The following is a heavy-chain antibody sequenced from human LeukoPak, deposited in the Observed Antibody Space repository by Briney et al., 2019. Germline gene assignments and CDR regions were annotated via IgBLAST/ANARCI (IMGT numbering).Heavy chain of an antibody. J-gene: IGHJ4*02. CDR3: ARGDPETGATFTY. CDR2: INHRGSN. D-gene: IGHD1-1*01. Sequence: SETLSLTCAVYGGSFSGYYWGWIRQPPGKGRGWMGEINHRGSNNYNTSLKSRVTVSVDTSKNQFSLKLSSVTAADTAVYYCARGDPETGATFTYWGQGTLVTVSS. V-gene: IGHV4-34*01. CDR1: GGSFSGYY.